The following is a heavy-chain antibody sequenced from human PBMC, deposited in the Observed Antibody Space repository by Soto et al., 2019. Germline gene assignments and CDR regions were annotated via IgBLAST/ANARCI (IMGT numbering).Heavy chain of an antibody. CDR1: GYTLTELS. V-gene: IGHV1-24*01. CDR3: ARAVGSSWYGTLDY. CDR2: FDPEDGET. J-gene: IGHJ4*02. D-gene: IGHD6-13*01. Sequence: ASVKFSCKVSGYTLTELSMHWVRQAPGKGLEWMGGFDPEDGETIYAQKFQGRVTMTGDTSTDTAYMELSSLRSEDTAVYYCARAVGSSWYGTLDYWGQGTLVTVSS.